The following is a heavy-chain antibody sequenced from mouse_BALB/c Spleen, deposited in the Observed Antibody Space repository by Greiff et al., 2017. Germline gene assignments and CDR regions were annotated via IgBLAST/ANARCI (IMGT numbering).Heavy chain of an antibody. CDR3: ARDYGNYVWYFDV. Sequence: EVKLQESGAELVKPGASVKLSCTASGFNIKDTYMHWVKQRPEQGLEWIGRIDPANGNTKYDPKFQGKATITADTSSNTAYLQLSSLTSEDTAVYYCARDYGNYVWYFDVWGAGTTVTVSS. CDR1: GFNIKDTY. V-gene: IGHV14-3*02. CDR2: IDPANGNT. J-gene: IGHJ1*01. D-gene: IGHD2-1*01.